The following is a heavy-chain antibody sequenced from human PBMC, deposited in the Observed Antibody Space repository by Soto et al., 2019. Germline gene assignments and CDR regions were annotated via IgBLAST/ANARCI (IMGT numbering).Heavy chain of an antibody. CDR1: GGSISSYY. D-gene: IGHD2-2*01. Sequence: NPSETLSLTCTVSGGSISSYYWSWIRQPPGKGLEWIGYIYYSGSTNYNPSLKSRVTISVDTSKNQFSLKLSSVTAADTAVYYCARSRCISTTCSDPNFDYWGQGTLVTVSS. V-gene: IGHV4-59*01. CDR3: ARSRCISTTCSDPNFDY. CDR2: IYYSGST. J-gene: IGHJ4*02.